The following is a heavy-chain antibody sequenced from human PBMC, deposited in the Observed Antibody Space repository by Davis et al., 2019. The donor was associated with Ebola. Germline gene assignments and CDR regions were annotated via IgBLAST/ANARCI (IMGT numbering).Heavy chain of an antibody. D-gene: IGHD3-3*01. V-gene: IGHV3-15*01. CDR1: GFTFSNAW. Sequence: PGGSLTLSCAVSGFTFSNAWMSWVRQAPGKGLEWAGRIKSKTDGGTTDYAAPVKGRFTISRDESKNTLYLQMNSLKTDDTAVYYCTTEYRRITIIGMALDAFDIWGQGTMVTVSS. CDR2: IKSKTDGGTT. J-gene: IGHJ3*02. CDR3: TTEYRRITIIGMALDAFDI.